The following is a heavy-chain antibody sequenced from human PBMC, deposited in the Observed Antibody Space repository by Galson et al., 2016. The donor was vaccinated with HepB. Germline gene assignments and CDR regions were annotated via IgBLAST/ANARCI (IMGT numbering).Heavy chain of an antibody. Sequence: SLRLSCAASGFTFNAHWMNWVRQAPGKGLEWVANIRGDGIVSYYTESVRGWFTISRDNAKNSLYLQMNGLTVDETAVYYCSRERTGSYFDWGQGTLVTVSS. CDR3: SRERTGSYFD. D-gene: IGHD3-10*01. J-gene: IGHJ4*02. V-gene: IGHV3-7*01. CDR2: IRGDGIVS. CDR1: GFTFNAHW.